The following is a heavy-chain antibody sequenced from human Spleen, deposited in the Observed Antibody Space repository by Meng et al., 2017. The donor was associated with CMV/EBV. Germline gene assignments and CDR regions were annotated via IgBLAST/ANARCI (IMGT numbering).Heavy chain of an antibody. D-gene: IGHD6-19*01. CDR1: GFTFNTYA. J-gene: IGHJ4*02. Sequence: GGSLRLSCAASGFTFNTYAMHWVRQAPGKGLEWVALMSSDGTNKYFADSVKGRFTVSRDNAKNSLYLQMNSLRAEDTAVYYCARGWVAGTHFDCWGQGSLVTVSS. CDR2: MSSDGTNK. V-gene: IGHV3-30*04. CDR3: ARGWVAGTHFDC.